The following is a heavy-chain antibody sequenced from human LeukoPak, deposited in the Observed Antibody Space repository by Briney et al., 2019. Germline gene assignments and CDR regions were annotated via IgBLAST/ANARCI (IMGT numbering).Heavy chain of an antibody. CDR1: GFTFSSYV. J-gene: IGHJ4*02. V-gene: IGHV3-30*02. CDR3: ARARGYRQAPNDDY. D-gene: IGHD5-18*01. Sequence: GGSLRLSCAASGFTFSSYVMHWVRQAPGKGLEWVAFIRYDGSNKYYADSVKGRFTISRDNSRNTLYLQMNSLRAEDTAVYYCARARGYRQAPNDDYWGQGTLVTVSS. CDR2: IRYDGSNK.